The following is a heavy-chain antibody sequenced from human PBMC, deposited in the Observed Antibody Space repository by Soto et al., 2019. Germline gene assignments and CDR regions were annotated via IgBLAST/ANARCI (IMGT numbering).Heavy chain of an antibody. CDR2: TYYRSKWYN. CDR1: GDSVSSNSAA. Sequence: PSQTLSLTCAISGDSVSSNSAAWNWIRQSPSRGLEWLGRTYYRSKWYNDYAVSVKSRITINPDTSKNQFSLQLNSVTPEDTAVYYCARDLIGRSGEPKGGAFDIWGQGTMVTVSS. J-gene: IGHJ3*02. CDR3: ARDLIGRSGEPKGGAFDI. V-gene: IGHV6-1*01. D-gene: IGHD6-19*01.